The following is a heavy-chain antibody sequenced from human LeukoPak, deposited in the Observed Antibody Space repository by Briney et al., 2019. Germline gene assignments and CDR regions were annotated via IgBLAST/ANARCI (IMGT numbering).Heavy chain of an antibody. D-gene: IGHD3-22*01. Sequence: GGSLRLSCAASGFTFSSFSMNWVRQAPGKGLEWLSYISTSSSTIYYADSVKGRYTISRDNAKNSLYLQMNSLRDDDTAVYYCARARSGYYMDYWGQGTLVTVFS. J-gene: IGHJ4*02. CDR3: ARARSGYYMDY. CDR2: ISTSSSTI. V-gene: IGHV3-48*02. CDR1: GFTFSSFS.